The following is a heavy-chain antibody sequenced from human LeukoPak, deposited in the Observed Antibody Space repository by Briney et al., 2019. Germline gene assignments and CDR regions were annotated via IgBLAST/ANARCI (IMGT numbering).Heavy chain of an antibody. CDR3: ARGIRQYAKSYFDY. D-gene: IGHD4-11*01. CDR2: ISSSGTTI. V-gene: IGHV3-11*01. CDR1: GFTFSDHY. Sequence: PGGSLRLSCAASGFTFSDHYMSWIRQAPGKGLEWLSYISSSGTTIYYTDSVKGRFTISRDNAKSSLYLQMNSLRAEDTAVYYCARGIRQYAKSYFDYWGQGTLVTVSS. J-gene: IGHJ4*02.